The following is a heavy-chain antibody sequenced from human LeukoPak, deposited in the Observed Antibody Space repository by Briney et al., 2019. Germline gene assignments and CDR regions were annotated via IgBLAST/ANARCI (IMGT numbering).Heavy chain of an antibody. J-gene: IGHJ4*02. D-gene: IGHD3-22*01. V-gene: IGHV4-34*01. Sequence: PSETLSLTCAVYGGSFSGCYWSWIRQPPGKGLEWIREINHSGSTNYNPSLKSRVTISVDTSKNQFSLKLSSVTAADTAVYYCARSSGYYYDPLKDYWGQGTLVTVSS. CDR1: GGSFSGCY. CDR3: ARSSGYYYDPLKDY. CDR2: INHSGST.